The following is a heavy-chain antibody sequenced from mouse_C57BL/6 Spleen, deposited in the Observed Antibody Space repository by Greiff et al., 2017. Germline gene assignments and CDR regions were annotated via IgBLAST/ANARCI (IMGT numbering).Heavy chain of an antibody. Sequence: EVQLVESGGDLVKPGGSLKLSCAASGFTFSSYGMSWVRQTPDKRLEWVATISSGGSYTYYPGSVKGRFTISRDNAKNTLYLQMSSLKSEDTAMYYCARRDDYGVFDYWGQGTTLTVSS. J-gene: IGHJ2*01. CDR1: GFTFSSYG. D-gene: IGHD2-4*01. V-gene: IGHV5-6*01. CDR3: ARRDDYGVFDY. CDR2: ISSGGSYT.